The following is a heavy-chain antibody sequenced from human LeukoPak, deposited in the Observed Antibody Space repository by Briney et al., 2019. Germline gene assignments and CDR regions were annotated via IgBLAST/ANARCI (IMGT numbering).Heavy chain of an antibody. CDR2: MYYSGST. CDR1: GGSISSSSYY. V-gene: IGHV4-39*01. D-gene: IGHD3-9*01. Sequence: SETLSLTCTVSGGSISSSSYYWGWIRQPPGKGLEWIGSMYYSGSTYYNPSLKSRVTISGDTSKNQFSLKLSSVTAADTAVYYCANLHYDILTGPQYYFDYWGQGTLVTVSS. J-gene: IGHJ4*02. CDR3: ANLHYDILTGPQYYFDY.